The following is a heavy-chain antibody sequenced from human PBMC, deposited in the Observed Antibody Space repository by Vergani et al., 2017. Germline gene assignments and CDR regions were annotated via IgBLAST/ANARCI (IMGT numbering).Heavy chain of an antibody. CDR2: IIPIFGTA. D-gene: IGHD2-2*02. V-gene: IGHV1-69*06. CDR3: ATSGYCSSTSCYNYFDY. CDR1: GGTFSSYA. J-gene: IGHJ4*02. Sequence: QVQLVQSGAEVKKPGSSVKVSCKASGGTFSSYAISWVRQAPGQGLEWMGGIIPIFGTANYAQKFQGRVPITADKSTSTAYMELSSLRSEDTAVYYCATSGYCSSTSCYNYFDYWGQGTLVTVSS.